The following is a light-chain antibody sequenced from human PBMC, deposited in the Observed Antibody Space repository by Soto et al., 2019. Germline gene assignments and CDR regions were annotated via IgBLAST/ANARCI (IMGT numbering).Light chain of an antibody. CDR2: GAS. CDR3: HQYNYWPPET. Sequence: IVMTQSPATLSVSLGKRATLSCRASQSVSTDLAWYQQKPGQAPRLLIFGASTRATGIPARFSGSGSGTEFILTISSLQSEDSAVYYCHQYNYWPPETFGQGTKMEIK. CDR1: QSVSTD. V-gene: IGKV3-15*01. J-gene: IGKJ1*01.